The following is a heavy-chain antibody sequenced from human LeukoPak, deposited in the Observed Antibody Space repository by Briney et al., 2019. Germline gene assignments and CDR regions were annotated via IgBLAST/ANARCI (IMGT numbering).Heavy chain of an antibody. Sequence: GGSLRLSCAASGIAVSLKYMTWGRQAPGKGLEWVSVIHGGGSTYYSDSVKGRFTISRDNSKNILYLQMNSLRVEDTAICYCATRPPGDFPCFVYWGQGTLVTVSS. V-gene: IGHV3-66*01. CDR1: GIAVSLKY. J-gene: IGHJ4*02. CDR2: IHGGGST. CDR3: ATRPPGDFPCFVY. D-gene: IGHD4-17*01.